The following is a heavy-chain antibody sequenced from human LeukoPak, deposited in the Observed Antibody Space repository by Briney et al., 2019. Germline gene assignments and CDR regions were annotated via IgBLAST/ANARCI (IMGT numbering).Heavy chain of an antibody. J-gene: IGHJ6*03. D-gene: IGHD6-13*01. CDR3: ARAQDSSYSSSWYRDTYYYYYMDV. CDR1: GNSFSTYW. CDR2: IIPIFGTA. V-gene: IGHV1-69*06. Sequence: KISCKGSGNSFSTYWISWVRQAPGQGLEWMGGIIPIFGTANYAQKFQGRVTITADKSTSTAYMELSSLRSEDTAVYYCARAQDSSYSSSWYRDTYYYYYMDVWGKGTTVTVSS.